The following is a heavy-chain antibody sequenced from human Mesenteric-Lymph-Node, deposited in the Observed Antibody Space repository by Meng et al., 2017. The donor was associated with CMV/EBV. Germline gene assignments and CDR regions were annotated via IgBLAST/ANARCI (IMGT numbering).Heavy chain of an antibody. D-gene: IGHD3-3*02. J-gene: IGHJ4*02. CDR2: LSHDGSNE. V-gene: IGHV3-30-3*01. CDR1: GFSFSSYG. CDR3: ARELAGSSFD. Sequence: GESLKISCVASGFSFSSYGMHWFRQAPGKGLEWVAVLSHDGSNENLADSVKGRFTISRDNAKNSVYLQMNRLRADDTAVYYCARELAGSSFDWGQGTLVTVSS.